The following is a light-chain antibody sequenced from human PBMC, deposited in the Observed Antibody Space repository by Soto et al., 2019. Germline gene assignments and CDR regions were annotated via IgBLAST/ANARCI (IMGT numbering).Light chain of an antibody. CDR1: SSDVGAFNY. V-gene: IGLV2-8*01. CDR2: EVN. Sequence: QSVLTQPPSVSGSPGQSVTISCTGTSSDVGAFNYVSWYQHHPGKVPKFLIYEVNKRPSGVPDRFSGSKSGNTASLTVSGLQPEDEAEYFCSSFVDGTSYVFATGTKLTVL. J-gene: IGLJ1*01. CDR3: SSFVDGTSYV.